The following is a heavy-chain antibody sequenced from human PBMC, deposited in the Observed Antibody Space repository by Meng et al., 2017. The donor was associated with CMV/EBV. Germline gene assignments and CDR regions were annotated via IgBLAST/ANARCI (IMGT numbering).Heavy chain of an antibody. J-gene: IGHJ4*02. D-gene: IGHD4-17*01. Sequence: KASGYTFTSYDINWVRQATGQGLEWMGWMNPNSGNTGYAQKFQGRVTMTRNTSISTAYMELSSLRSEDTAVYYCASLPVYGDYVRDYWDQGTLVTVSS. V-gene: IGHV1-8*01. CDR3: ASLPVYGDYVRDY. CDR1: GYTFTSYD. CDR2: MNPNSGNT.